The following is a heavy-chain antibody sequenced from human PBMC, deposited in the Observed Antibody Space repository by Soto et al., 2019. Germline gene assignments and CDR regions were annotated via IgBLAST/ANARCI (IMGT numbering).Heavy chain of an antibody. CDR3: ARISGSGHLGWFDP. V-gene: IGHV3-23*01. D-gene: IGHD3-10*01. Sequence: PGGSLRLSCAASGFTFSSFAMSWVRQAPGKGLDWVSAISGSGGSTYSADSVKGRFTISRDNSKNTLYLQMSSLRAEDTAVYYCARISGSGHLGWFDPWGQGTLVTVSS. CDR2: ISGSGGST. CDR1: GFTFSSFA. J-gene: IGHJ5*02.